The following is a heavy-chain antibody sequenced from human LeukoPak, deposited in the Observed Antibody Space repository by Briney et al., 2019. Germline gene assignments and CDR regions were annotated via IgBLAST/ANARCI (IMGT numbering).Heavy chain of an antibody. V-gene: IGHV3-23*01. CDR1: GFTFSSYA. J-gene: IGHJ4*02. D-gene: IGHD6-13*01. Sequence: PGRSLRLSCAGSGFTFSSYALHWVRQAPGKGLEWVSAISGSGGSTYYADSVKGRFTISRDNSKNTLYLQMNSLRAEDTAVYYCAKDRLAAAGTQTIDWGQGTLVTVSS. CDR2: ISGSGGST. CDR3: AKDRLAAAGTQTID.